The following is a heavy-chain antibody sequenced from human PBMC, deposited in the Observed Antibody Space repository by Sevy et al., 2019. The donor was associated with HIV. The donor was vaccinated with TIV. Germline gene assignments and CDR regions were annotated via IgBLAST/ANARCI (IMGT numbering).Heavy chain of an antibody. CDR2: IYYSGST. D-gene: IGHD3-3*01. Sequence: ETLSLTCTVSGGSVSSGSYYWSWIRQPPGKGLEWIGYIYYSGSTNYNPSLKSRVTISVDTSKNQFSLKLSSVTAADTAVYYCARAAVTIFGVVIRPSRAFDIWGQGTVVTVSS. J-gene: IGHJ3*02. CDR3: ARAAVTIFGVVIRPSRAFDI. V-gene: IGHV4-61*01. CDR1: GGSVSSGSYY.